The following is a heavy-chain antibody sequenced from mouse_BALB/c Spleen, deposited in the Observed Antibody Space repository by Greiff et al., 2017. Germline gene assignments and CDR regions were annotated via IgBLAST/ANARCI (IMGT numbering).Heavy chain of an antibody. CDR2: IWGDGST. CDR3: ARDLGYDPYYYAMDY. J-gene: IGHJ4*01. CDR1: GFSLTGYG. Sequence: QVQLKESGPGLVAPSQSLSITCTVSGFSLTGYGVNWVRQPPGKGLEWLGMIWGDGSTDYNSALKSRLSISKDNSKSQVFLKMNSLQTDDTARYYCARDLGYDPYYYAMDYWGQGTSVTVSS. D-gene: IGHD2-2*01. V-gene: IGHV2-6-7*01.